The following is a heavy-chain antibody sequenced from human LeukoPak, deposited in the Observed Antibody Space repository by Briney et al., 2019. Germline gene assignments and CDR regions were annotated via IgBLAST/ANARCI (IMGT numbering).Heavy chain of an antibody. V-gene: IGHV4-34*01. CDR2: INHSGST. CDR3: ARHGYYYYYYMDV. J-gene: IGHJ6*03. CDR1: GGSISSYY. Sequence: PSETLFLTCTVSGGSISSYYWSWIRQPPGKGLEWIGEINHSGSTNYNPSLKSRVTISVDTSKNQFSLKLSSVTAADTAVYYCARHGYYYYYYMDVWGKGTTVTISS.